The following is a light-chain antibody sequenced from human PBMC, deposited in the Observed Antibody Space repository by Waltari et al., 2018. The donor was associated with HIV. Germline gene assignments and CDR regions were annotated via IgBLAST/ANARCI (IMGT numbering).Light chain of an antibody. J-gene: IGKJ1*01. CDR2: AAS. CDR3: QQSYSTPRKT. Sequence: DIQMTQSPSSLSASVGDRVTITYRASQNISSYLNWYQQKPGKAPKLLIYAASSLQSGVPSRFSGSGSGTDFTLTISSLQPEDFATYYCQQSYSTPRKTFGQGTKVEIK. CDR1: QNISSY. V-gene: IGKV1-39*01.